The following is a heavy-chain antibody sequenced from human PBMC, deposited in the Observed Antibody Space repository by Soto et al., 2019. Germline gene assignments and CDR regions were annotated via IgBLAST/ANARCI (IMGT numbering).Heavy chain of an antibody. J-gene: IGHJ4*02. V-gene: IGHV4-39*01. Sequence: QLQLQESGPRLVKPSETLSLTCTVSGASISSSTYYWGWIRQPPGEGLEWIGSIYHSGSTHYHPSLKSRVTISVDTSKNQFSLKLSSVTAADTAVYHCARQGWYTIGYYYVDYWGQGTLVTVSS. CDR1: GASISSSTYY. CDR3: ARQGWYTIGYYYVDY. D-gene: IGHD3-3*01. CDR2: IYHSGST.